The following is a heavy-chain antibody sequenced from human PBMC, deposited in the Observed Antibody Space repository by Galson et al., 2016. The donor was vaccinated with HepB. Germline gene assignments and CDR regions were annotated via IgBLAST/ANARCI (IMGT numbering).Heavy chain of an antibody. CDR1: GFTFGDYA. D-gene: IGHD3-22*01. V-gene: IGHV3-9*01. Sequence: SLRLSCAASGFTFGDYAMHWVRQAPGRGLEWVSGINWSSDTIGYADSVKGRFSISRDNAKNLLYLQMDSLRVEDTAVYYCVKDLYDSSGYPLGYFDSWGQGTLVTVSS. CDR2: INWSSDTI. J-gene: IGHJ4*02. CDR3: VKDLYDSSGYPLGYFDS.